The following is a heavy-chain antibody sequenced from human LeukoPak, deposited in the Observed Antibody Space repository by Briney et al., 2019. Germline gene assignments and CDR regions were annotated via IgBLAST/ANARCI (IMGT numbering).Heavy chain of an antibody. V-gene: IGHV4-39*07. D-gene: IGHD3-22*01. Sequence: SQTLSLTCTVSGGSISSGSYYWGWIPQPPGKGLEWIGSIYHSGSTYYNPSLKSRVTISVDTSKNQFSLKLSSVTAADTAVYYCARTAIYYYDSSGYYHNWFDPWGQGTLVTVSS. J-gene: IGHJ5*02. CDR1: GGSISSGSYY. CDR2: IYHSGST. CDR3: ARTAIYYYDSSGYYHNWFDP.